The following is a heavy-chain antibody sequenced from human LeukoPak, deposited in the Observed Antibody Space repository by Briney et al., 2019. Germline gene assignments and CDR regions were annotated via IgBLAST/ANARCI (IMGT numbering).Heavy chain of an antibody. Sequence: GESLRLSCEASVFSVTNNSMSWVRQAPRKGLEWVSHIFGGVDTYYADSVRGRFTISRDSSKNTLYLQMNSLRAEDTAVYYCATSSRNWGPDGFDIWGQGIMVTVSS. CDR1: VFSVTNNS. CDR2: IFGGVDT. D-gene: IGHD7-27*01. J-gene: IGHJ3*02. V-gene: IGHV3-66*01. CDR3: ATSSRNWGPDGFDI.